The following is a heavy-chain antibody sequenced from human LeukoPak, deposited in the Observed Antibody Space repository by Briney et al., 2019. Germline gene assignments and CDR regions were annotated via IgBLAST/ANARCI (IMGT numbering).Heavy chain of an antibody. CDR1: GFTFSSYA. V-gene: IGHV3-23*01. D-gene: IGHD2-15*01. J-gene: IGHJ6*02. CDR2: ISGSGGST. Sequence: PGGSLRLSCAASGFTFSSYAMSWVRQAPGKGLEWVSAISGSGGSTYYADSVKGRFTISRDNSKNTLYLQMNSLRAEDTAVYYCAKDYLGHCSGGSCYGMDVWGQGTTVTVSS. CDR3: AKDYLGHCSGGSCYGMDV.